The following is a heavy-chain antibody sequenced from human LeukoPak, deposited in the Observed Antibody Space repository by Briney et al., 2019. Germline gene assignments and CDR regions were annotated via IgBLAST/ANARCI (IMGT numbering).Heavy chain of an antibody. CDR1: GFTFSGFA. V-gene: IGHV3-23*01. J-gene: IGHJ4*02. D-gene: IGHD5-18*01. Sequence: GGSLRLSCAASGFTFSGFAMTWVRQAPGKGLEWVSSIGSDSKTHYSESVKGRFAISRDDSKSTLFLQMNSLRAEDTAVYYCAADGWIQLWFFHYWGRGTLVTVSS. CDR2: IGSDSKT. CDR3: AADGWIQLWFFHY.